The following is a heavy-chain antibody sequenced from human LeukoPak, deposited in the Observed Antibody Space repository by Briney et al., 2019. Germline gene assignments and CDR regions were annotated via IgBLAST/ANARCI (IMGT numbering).Heavy chain of an antibody. D-gene: IGHD3-9*01. V-gene: IGHV4-39*07. CDR2: IYYSGST. CDR1: GGSISSSSYY. Sequence: PSETLSLTCTVSGGSISSSSYYWGWIRQPPGKGLEWIGSIYYSGSTYYNPSLKSRVTISVDTSKNQFSLKLSSVTAADTAVYYCARDGDYDILPGYWGQGTLVTVSS. J-gene: IGHJ4*02. CDR3: ARDGDYDILPGY.